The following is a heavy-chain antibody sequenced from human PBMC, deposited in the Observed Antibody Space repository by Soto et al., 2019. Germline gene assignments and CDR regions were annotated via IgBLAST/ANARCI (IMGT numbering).Heavy chain of an antibody. D-gene: IGHD2-2*01. CDR3: ARATWVLWNIVVVPAADNCFDP. CDR1: GYRFTGYG. V-gene: IGHV1-3*01. J-gene: IGHJ5*02. Sequence: ASVKVSCKASGYRFTGYGLHWVRQAPGQGLEWMGWINAGDGNTKYSQKFQGRVTITRDTSASTAYMELSSLRSEDTAVYYCARATWVLWNIVVVPAADNCFDPCGQGTRFTVSS. CDR2: INAGDGNT.